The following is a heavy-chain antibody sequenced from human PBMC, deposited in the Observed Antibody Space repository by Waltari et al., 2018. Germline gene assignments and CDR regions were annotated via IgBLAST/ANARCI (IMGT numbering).Heavy chain of an antibody. V-gene: IGHV7-4-1*02. J-gene: IGHJ3*02. CDR3: ARDFESRGYDI. Sequence: QVQLVQSGSELKKPGASVKVSCKASGYTFTTYGINWVRQAPGQGLEWLGWINTDAGNPTYAKGFTGRLVFSLDTSVNTAFLQISSLKADDSAIYYCARDFESRGYDIWGQGTMVTVSS. CDR2: INTDAGNP. D-gene: IGHD3-22*01. CDR1: GYTFTTYG.